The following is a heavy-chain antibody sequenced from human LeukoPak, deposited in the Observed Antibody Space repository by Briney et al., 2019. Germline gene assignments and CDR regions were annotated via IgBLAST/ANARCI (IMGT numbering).Heavy chain of an antibody. CDR3: ARSRGVVVPAAIYMDV. J-gene: IGHJ6*03. CDR1: GYSFTSYW. D-gene: IGHD2-2*01. V-gene: IGHV5-51*01. CDR2: IYPGDSDT. Sequence: GESLKISCKGSGYSFTSYWIGWVRQMPGKGLEWMGIIYPGDSDTRYSPSFQGQVTISADKSISTAYLQWSSLKASDTAMYYCARSRGVVVPAAIYMDVRGKGTTVTVSS.